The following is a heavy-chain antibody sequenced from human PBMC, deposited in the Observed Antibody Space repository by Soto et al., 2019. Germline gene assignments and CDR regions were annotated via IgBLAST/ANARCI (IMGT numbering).Heavy chain of an antibody. J-gene: IGHJ6*02. Sequence: GASVKVSCKASGYTFTSYGISWVRQAPGQGLEWMGWISAYNGNTNYAQKLQGRVTMTTDTSTSTAYMELRSLRSDDTAVYYCAXXXXXXXXXXXXXAADYYYGMDVWGQGTTVTVSS. CDR1: GYTFTSYG. CDR3: AXXXXXXXXXXXXXAADYYYGMDV. V-gene: IGHV1-18*01. CDR2: ISAYNGNT.